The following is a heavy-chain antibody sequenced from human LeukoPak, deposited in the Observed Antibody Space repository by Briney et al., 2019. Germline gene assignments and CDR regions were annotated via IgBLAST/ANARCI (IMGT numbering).Heavy chain of an antibody. D-gene: IGHD3-16*01. CDR3: AREQEGEVGQYPTKYYFDY. J-gene: IGHJ4*02. CDR1: GYTFTGYY. CDR2: INPNSGGT. V-gene: IGHV1-2*02. Sequence: ASVKVSCKASGYTFTGYYIHWVRQAPGQGLEWLGWINPNSGGTNYAQKFQGRVTMTRDTSISTAYMELSRLRSDDTAVYYCAREQEGEVGQYPTKYYFDYWGQGTLVTVSS.